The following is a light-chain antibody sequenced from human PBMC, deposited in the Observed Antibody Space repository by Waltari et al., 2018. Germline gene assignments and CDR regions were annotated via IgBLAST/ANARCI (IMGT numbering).Light chain of an antibody. CDR3: QQYVSSPWT. V-gene: IGKV3-20*01. CDR2: GAS. Sequence: EIVLTQSPGTLSLSPGEIATLSCRASQSLSRTYLAWYHQRPGQPPRLLIYGASNRAAGVPDRFSGGGSGTDFTLTISRLEPEDFALYYCQQYVSSPWTFGQGTKVEIK. CDR1: QSLSRTY. J-gene: IGKJ1*01.